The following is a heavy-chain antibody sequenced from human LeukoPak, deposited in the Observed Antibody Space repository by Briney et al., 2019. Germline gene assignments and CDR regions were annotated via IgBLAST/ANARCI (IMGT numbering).Heavy chain of an antibody. Sequence: SVKVSCKASGGTFSSYAISWVRQAPGQGLEWMGGIIPIFGTANYAQKFQGRVTITADKSTSTAYMELTRLRSDDTAVYYCAGGGPAAMSAVSWFDPWGQGTLVTVSS. CDR2: IIPIFGTA. V-gene: IGHV1-69*06. J-gene: IGHJ5*02. D-gene: IGHD2-2*01. CDR1: GGTFSSYA. CDR3: AGGGPAAMSAVSWFDP.